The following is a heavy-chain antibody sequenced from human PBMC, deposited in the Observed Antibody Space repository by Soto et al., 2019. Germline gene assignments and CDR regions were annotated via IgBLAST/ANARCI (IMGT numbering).Heavy chain of an antibody. Sequence: PSETLSLTCAVYGGSFSGYYWSWIRQPPGKGLEWIGEINHSGSTNYNPSLKSRVTISVDTSKNQFSLKLSSVTAADTAVYYCARDYGDSRVDAFDIWGQGTMVTVSS. CDR2: INHSGST. V-gene: IGHV4-34*01. CDR3: ARDYGDSRVDAFDI. J-gene: IGHJ3*02. CDR1: GGSFSGYY. D-gene: IGHD4-17*01.